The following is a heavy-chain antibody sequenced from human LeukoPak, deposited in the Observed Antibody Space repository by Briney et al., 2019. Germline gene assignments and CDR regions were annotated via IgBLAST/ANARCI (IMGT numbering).Heavy chain of an antibody. Sequence: GGSLRLSCAASGFIVSDNYMSWVRQAPGKGLEWVSIIYAGGTTYYADSVKGRFSISRDNSKNTLYLQLNSLTADDTAVYYRARDIDQELSPGYWGQGTLVTVSS. CDR1: GFIVSDNY. D-gene: IGHD1-26*01. CDR2: IYAGGTT. CDR3: ARDIDQELSPGY. J-gene: IGHJ4*02. V-gene: IGHV3-66*01.